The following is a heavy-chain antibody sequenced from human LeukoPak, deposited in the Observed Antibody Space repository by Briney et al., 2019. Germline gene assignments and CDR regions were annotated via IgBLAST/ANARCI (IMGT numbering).Heavy chain of an antibody. CDR1: GYSLTKYG. Sequence: ASVKVSCKASGYSLTKYGISWVRQAPGQGLEWMGWISAYSGNTNYAPKLQDRVTMTTDTSTSTAYLEMRSLKSDDTAMYYCARVGATYGDPLEYDYWGQGTLVTVSS. CDR2: ISAYSGNT. V-gene: IGHV1-18*01. J-gene: IGHJ4*02. D-gene: IGHD4-17*01. CDR3: ARVGATYGDPLEYDY.